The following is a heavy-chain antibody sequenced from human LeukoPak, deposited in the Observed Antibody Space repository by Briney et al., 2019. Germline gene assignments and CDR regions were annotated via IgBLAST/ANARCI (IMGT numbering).Heavy chain of an antibody. Sequence: ASVKVSCKASGYTFTSYAMNWVRQAPGQGLEWMGWINTNTGNPTYAQGFTGRFVFSLDASVSTAYLQISHLKAEDTAVYYCARGARWGQQKVIIYGMDIWGQGTTVTVSS. V-gene: IGHV7-4-1*02. CDR1: GYTFTSYA. D-gene: IGHD6-13*01. CDR3: ARGARWGQQKVIIYGMDI. J-gene: IGHJ6*02. CDR2: INTNTGNP.